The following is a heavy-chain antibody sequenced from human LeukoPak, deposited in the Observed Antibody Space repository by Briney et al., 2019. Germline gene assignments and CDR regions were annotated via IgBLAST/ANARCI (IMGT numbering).Heavy chain of an antibody. J-gene: IGHJ4*02. CDR2: INHSGST. V-gene: IGHV4-34*01. Sequence: SETLSLTCAVYGGSFSGYYWSWIRQPPGKGLEWIGEINHSGSTNYNPSLKSRVTISVDTSKNQFSLKLSSVTAADTAVYYCARGAGYSYGLVYFDYWGQGTLVTVSS. D-gene: IGHD5-18*01. CDR3: ARGAGYSYGLVYFDY. CDR1: GGSFSGYY.